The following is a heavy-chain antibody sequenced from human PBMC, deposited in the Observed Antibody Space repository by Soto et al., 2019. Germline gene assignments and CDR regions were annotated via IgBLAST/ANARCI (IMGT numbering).Heavy chain of an antibody. V-gene: IGHV4-34*01. CDR1: GGSFSGYY. D-gene: IGHD4-17*01. CDR2: INHSGST. CDR3: AREGHGDYFDY. Sequence: QVQLQQWGAGLLKPSETLSLTCAVYGGSFSGYYWSWIRQPPGKGLEWIGEINHSGSTNYNPSLKSRVTISVDTSKNQFSLKLSSVTAADTAVYYCAREGHGDYFDYWGQGTLVTVSS. J-gene: IGHJ4*02.